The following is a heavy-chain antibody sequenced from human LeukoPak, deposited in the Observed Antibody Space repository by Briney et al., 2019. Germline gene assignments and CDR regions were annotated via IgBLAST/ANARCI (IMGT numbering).Heavy chain of an antibody. V-gene: IGHV3-23*01. D-gene: IGHD5-12*01. CDR1: GFTFKNYG. Sequence: GGTLRLSCAASGFTFKNYGMNWVRQAPGKGLEWVSGISPGGETPYYADSVRGRFTISRDNSKNTMYLQMNSLRVEDTAVYYCAQDRAWIEFYFWGQGTLVTVSS. CDR3: AQDRAWIEFYF. CDR2: ISPGGETP. J-gene: IGHJ4*02.